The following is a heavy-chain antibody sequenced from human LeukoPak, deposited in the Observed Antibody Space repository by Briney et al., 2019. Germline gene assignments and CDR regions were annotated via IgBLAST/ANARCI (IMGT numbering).Heavy chain of an antibody. D-gene: IGHD3/OR15-3a*01. Sequence: SETLSLTCTVSGGSISSGSYYWSWIRQPAGKGLEWIGRIYTSGSTNYNPSLKSRVTISVDTSKNQFSLKLSSVTAADTAVYYCARGTGYYYCYYYMDVWGKGTTVTISS. J-gene: IGHJ6*03. V-gene: IGHV4-61*02. CDR2: IYTSGST. CDR3: ARGTGYYYCYYYMDV. CDR1: GGSISSGSYY.